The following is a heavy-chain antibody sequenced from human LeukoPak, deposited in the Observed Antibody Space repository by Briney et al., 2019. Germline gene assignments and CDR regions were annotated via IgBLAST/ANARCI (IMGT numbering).Heavy chain of an antibody. CDR2: IYYSGST. Sequence: SETLSLTCTVSGGSISSYYWSWIRQPPGKGLEWIGYIYYSGSTNYNPSLKSRVTISVDTSKNQFSLKLSSVTAADTAVYYCVRVGAAASSWGQGTLVTVSS. CDR3: VRVGAAASS. V-gene: IGHV4-59*12. CDR1: GGSISSYY. J-gene: IGHJ4*02. D-gene: IGHD6-13*01.